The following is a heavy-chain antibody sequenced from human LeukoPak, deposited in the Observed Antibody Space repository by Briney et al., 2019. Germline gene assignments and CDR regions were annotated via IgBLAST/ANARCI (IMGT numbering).Heavy chain of an antibody. Sequence: ASVEVSCKASGFTFTNYGFSWVRRAPGQGLEWMGWISAYNGNTNYAQKFQDRVTMTTDTSTSTAYMDLRSLRSDDTAVYYCARGGASGSYGLDVWGQGTTVTVAS. D-gene: IGHD1-26*01. J-gene: IGHJ6*02. CDR2: ISAYNGNT. V-gene: IGHV1-18*01. CDR1: GFTFTNYG. CDR3: ARGGASGSYGLDV.